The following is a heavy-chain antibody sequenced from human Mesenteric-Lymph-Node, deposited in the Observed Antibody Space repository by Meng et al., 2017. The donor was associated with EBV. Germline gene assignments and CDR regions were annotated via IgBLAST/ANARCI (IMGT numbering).Heavy chain of an antibody. CDR3: ARVFPDLDY. Sequence: LRLQQGGAGLLTPEETLSPTGAGYGGSFSGYYWSWIRQPPGKGLEWIGEINHSGSTNYNPSLKSRVTISVDTSKNQFSLKLSSVTAADTAVYYCARVFPDLDYWGQGTLVTVSS. V-gene: IGHV4-34*01. CDR2: INHSGST. CDR1: GGSFSGYY. J-gene: IGHJ4*02.